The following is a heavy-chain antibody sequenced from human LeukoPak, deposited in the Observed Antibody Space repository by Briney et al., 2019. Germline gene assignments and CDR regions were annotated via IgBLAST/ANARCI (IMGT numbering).Heavy chain of an antibody. Sequence: PSETLSLTCTVSGGSISSSSYYWGWIRQPPGKGLGWIGSIYYSGSTYYNPSLKSRVTISVDTSKNQFSLKLSSVTAAGTAVYYCARRPDIVVVPAAGFDYWGQGTLVTVSS. CDR3: ARRPDIVVVPAAGFDY. J-gene: IGHJ4*02. CDR1: GGSISSSSYY. D-gene: IGHD2-2*01. V-gene: IGHV4-39*01. CDR2: IYYSGST.